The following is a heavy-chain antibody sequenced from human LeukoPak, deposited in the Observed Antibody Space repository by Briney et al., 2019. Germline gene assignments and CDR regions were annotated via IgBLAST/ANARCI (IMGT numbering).Heavy chain of an antibody. J-gene: IGHJ5*02. CDR3: ARDQGVEMATIGGPNWFDP. Sequence: SETLSLTCAVYGGSFSGYYWSWIRQPPGKGLEWIGEINHSGSTNYNPSLKSRVTISVDTSKNQFSLKLSSVTAADTAVYYCARDQGVEMATIGGPNWFDPWGQGTLVTVSS. D-gene: IGHD5-24*01. CDR1: GGSFSGYY. V-gene: IGHV4-34*01. CDR2: INHSGST.